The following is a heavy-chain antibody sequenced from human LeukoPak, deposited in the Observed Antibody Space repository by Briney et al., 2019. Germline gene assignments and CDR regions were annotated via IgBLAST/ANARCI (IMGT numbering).Heavy chain of an antibody. CDR1: GFTFSSYT. V-gene: IGHV3-21*01. CDR3: ARDSSQAFDAFDI. CDR2: ISSGSSYI. J-gene: IGHJ3*02. Sequence: GGSLRLSCAASGFTFSSYTMNWVRQAPGKGLEWVSIISSGSSYIHYADSVKGRFTISRDNAKNSLYLQMNSLRAEDTAVYYCARDSSQAFDAFDIWGQGTMVTVSS.